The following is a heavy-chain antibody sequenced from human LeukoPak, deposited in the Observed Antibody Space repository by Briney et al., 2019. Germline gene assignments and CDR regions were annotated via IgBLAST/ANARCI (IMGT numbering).Heavy chain of an antibody. V-gene: IGHV3-21*01. J-gene: IGHJ4*02. CDR2: ISSSSSYI. Sequence: GGSLRLSCAASGFTFSSYSMNWVRQAPGKGLEWVSSISSSSSYIYYADSVKGRFTISRDNSKNTLYLQMNSLRAEDTAVYYCANGWENNGFDYWGQGTLVTVSS. CDR3: ANGWENNGFDY. CDR1: GFTFSSYS. D-gene: IGHD1-26*01.